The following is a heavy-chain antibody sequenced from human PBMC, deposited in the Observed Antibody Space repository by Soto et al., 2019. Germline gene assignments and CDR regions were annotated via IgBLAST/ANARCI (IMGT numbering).Heavy chain of an antibody. J-gene: IGHJ6*03. CDR1: GYTFASCG. Sequence: GASVEASCKASGYTFASCGSSWVRQATGQGLEWMGWISAYNGNTNYAQKLQGRVTMTTDTSTSTAYMELRSLRSDDTAVYYCARKKTGQSFYYYYYMDVWGKGTTVTVSS. CDR2: ISAYNGNT. V-gene: IGHV1-18*01. CDR3: ARKKTGQSFYYYYYMDV.